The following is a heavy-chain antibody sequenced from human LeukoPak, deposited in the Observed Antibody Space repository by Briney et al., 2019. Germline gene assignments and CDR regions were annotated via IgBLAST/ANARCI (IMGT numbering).Heavy chain of an antibody. Sequence: GGSLRLSCAGSGFSVSNYYMNWGRQAPGKGREWVSLIRDSGETFYADSVKGRFTISRDNSKNTVYLQMSRLRVEDTAVYFCARARAVTQVWVEFDSWGQGTLVTVSS. D-gene: IGHD3-16*01. CDR2: IRDSGET. V-gene: IGHV3-66*02. CDR1: GFSVSNYY. CDR3: ARARAVTQVWVEFDS. J-gene: IGHJ5*01.